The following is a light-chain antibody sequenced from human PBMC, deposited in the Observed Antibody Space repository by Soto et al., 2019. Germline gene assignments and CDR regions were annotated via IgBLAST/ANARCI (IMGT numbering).Light chain of an antibody. CDR1: SSNIGSNS. V-gene: IGLV1-44*01. CDR2: RNN. Sequence: QSVLTQPPSASGPPGQRVTISCSGSSSNIGSNSVNWYRQLPGTAPKLLIYRNNQRPSGVPDRFSGSKSGTSASLAISGLQSEDEADYYCAAWDDNLDGGVFGGGPKLTVL. CDR3: AAWDDNLDGGV. J-gene: IGLJ3*02.